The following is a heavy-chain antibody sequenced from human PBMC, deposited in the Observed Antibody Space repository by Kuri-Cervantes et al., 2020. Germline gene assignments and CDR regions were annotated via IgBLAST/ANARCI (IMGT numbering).Heavy chain of an antibody. CDR1: GGSISSGGYY. J-gene: IGHJ4*02. CDR2: IYYSGST. Sequence: SETLSLTCTVSGGSISSGGYYWSWIRQHPGKGLEWIGYIYYSGSTHYNPSLKSRVTISVDTSKNQFSLKLSSVTAADTAVYYCARGPYYYGSGSYPNYFDYWGQGTLVTVSS. CDR3: ARGPYYYGSGSYPNYFDY. V-gene: IGHV4-30-4*08. D-gene: IGHD3-10*01.